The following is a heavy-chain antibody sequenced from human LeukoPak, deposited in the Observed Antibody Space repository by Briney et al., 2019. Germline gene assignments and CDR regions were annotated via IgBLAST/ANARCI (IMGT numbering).Heavy chain of an antibody. V-gene: IGHV3-23*01. J-gene: IGHJ4*02. CDR2: ISGSGGST. CDR3: AKGGEGSGSYFPLYFDY. D-gene: IGHD3-10*01. CDR1: GFTFSSYA. Sequence: GGSLRLSCAASGFTFSSYAMSWVRQAPGKGLEWVSAISGSGGSTYYADSVKGRSTISRDNSKNTLYLQMNSLRAEDTAVYYCAKGGEGSGSYFPLYFDYWGQGTLVTVSS.